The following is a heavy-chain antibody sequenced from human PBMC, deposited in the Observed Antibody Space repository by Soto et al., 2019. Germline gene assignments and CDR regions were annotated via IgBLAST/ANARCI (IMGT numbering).Heavy chain of an antibody. D-gene: IGHD3-16*01. J-gene: IGHJ4*02. CDR3: AKDRRAGGNSAFYFDF. CDR2: ISATGGGT. CDR1: GFKFSNYA. Sequence: GGSLRLSCAASGFKFSNYAMSWVRQAPGKGLEWVSLISATGGGTYYADSVKGRFTISRGNSHNTLYLQVHSLTAEDTAVYYCAKDRRAGGNSAFYFDFWGQGA. V-gene: IGHV3-23*01.